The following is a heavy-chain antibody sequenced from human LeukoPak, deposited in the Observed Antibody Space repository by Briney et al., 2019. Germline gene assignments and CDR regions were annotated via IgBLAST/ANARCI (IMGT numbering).Heavy chain of an antibody. D-gene: IGHD3-10*02. V-gene: IGHV3-23*01. J-gene: IGHJ4*02. Sequence: PGGSLRLSCATSGFTFSSYAMSWVRQAPGRGLEWVSTVSGGGGSTWYADSVKGRFTISRDNSKNTLYLQMNSLRAEDTAVYYCATYVRGDFDYWGQETLVTVSS. CDR3: ATYVRGDFDY. CDR1: GFTFSSYA. CDR2: VSGGGGST.